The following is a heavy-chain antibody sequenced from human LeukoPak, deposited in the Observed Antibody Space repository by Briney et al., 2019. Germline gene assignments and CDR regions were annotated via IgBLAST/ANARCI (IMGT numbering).Heavy chain of an antibody. V-gene: IGHV3-74*01. J-gene: IGHJ4*02. CDR1: GFTLSLAW. Sequence: GGSLRLSCATSGFTLSLAWMHWVRQAPGKGLEWVSRIKNDGSYTNYADSVKGRFTISRDNARNTLNLHMISLRAEDTAVYFCVRDGDAYNLDFWGQGVLVTVSS. D-gene: IGHD5-24*01. CDR2: IKNDGSYT. CDR3: VRDGDAYNLDF.